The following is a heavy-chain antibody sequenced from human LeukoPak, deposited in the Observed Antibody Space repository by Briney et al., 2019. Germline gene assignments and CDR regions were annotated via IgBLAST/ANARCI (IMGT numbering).Heavy chain of an antibody. CDR3: ARGSLYYDFWSGPDY. Sequence: GGSLRLSCAASGFTFSSYGMHWVRQAPGEGLEWVSSISSSSSYIYYADSVRGRFTISRDNAKNSLYLQMNSLRAEDTAVYYCARGSLYYDFWSGPDYWGQGTLVTVSS. D-gene: IGHD3-3*01. CDR1: GFTFSSYG. CDR2: ISSSSSYI. V-gene: IGHV3-21*01. J-gene: IGHJ4*02.